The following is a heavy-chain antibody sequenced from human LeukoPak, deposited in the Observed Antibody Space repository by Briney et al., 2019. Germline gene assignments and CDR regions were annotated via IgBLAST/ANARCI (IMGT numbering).Heavy chain of an antibody. CDR1: GFTFSSYA. J-gene: IGHJ4*02. D-gene: IGHD3-10*01. CDR3: ARGGSVFAYFFDY. CDR2: LRGNGDT. Sequence: GGSLRLSCAASGFTFSSYAMSWVREAPARGLEWVSSLRGNGDTFYADSVKGRFTLSRDSSTNTLYLQLSSLRAEDTAIYYCARGGSVFAYFFDYWGQGTLVTVSS. V-gene: IGHV3-23*01.